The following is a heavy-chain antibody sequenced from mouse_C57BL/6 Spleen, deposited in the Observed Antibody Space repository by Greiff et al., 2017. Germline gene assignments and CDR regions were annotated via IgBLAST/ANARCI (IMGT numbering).Heavy chain of an antibody. D-gene: IGHD3-1*01. J-gene: IGHJ3*01. CDR3: VRGATGWFAY. CDR2: IYPSDSET. V-gene: IGHV1-61*01. CDR1: GYTFTSYW. Sequence: QVQLQQSGAELVRPGSSVKLSCKASGYTFTSYWMDWVKQRPGQGLEWIGNIYPSDSETHYNQKFKDKATLTVDKSSSTAYMQLSSLTSEDSAVYYCVRGATGWFAYWGQGTLVTVTA.